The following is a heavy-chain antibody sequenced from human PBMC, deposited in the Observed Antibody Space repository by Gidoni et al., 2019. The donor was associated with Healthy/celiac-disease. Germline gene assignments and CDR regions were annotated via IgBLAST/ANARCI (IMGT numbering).Heavy chain of an antibody. D-gene: IGHD6-6*01. J-gene: IGHJ6*02. CDR2: IWYDGSNK. V-gene: IGHV3-33*01. CDR1: GFTFSSYG. Sequence: QVQLVESGGGVVQPGRSLRLSCDASGFTFSSYGMHWVRQAPGKGLEWVAVIWYDGSNKYYADSVKGRFTISRDNSKNTLYLQMNSLRAEDTAVYYCARDGSSSVIDYYSYGMDVWGQGTTVTVSS. CDR3: ARDGSSSVIDYYSYGMDV.